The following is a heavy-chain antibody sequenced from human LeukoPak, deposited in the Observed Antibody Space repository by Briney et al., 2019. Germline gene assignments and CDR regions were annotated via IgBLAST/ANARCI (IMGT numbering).Heavy chain of an antibody. J-gene: IGHJ4*02. D-gene: IGHD3-3*01. CDR1: GFTFSSYG. Sequence: PGGSLRLSCAASGFTFSSYGMHWVRQAPGKGLEWVAFIRYDGSNKYYADSVKGRFTISRDNSKNTLYLQMNSLRAEDTAVYYCAKEPAGPTIFGVVDADYWGQGTLVTVSS. CDR2: IRYDGSNK. V-gene: IGHV3-30*02. CDR3: AKEPAGPTIFGVVDADY.